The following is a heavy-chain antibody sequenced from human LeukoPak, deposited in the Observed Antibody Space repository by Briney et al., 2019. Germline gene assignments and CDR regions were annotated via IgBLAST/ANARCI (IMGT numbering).Heavy chain of an antibody. CDR3: ARDSLELQRRNWFDP. CDR1: PYTFDKYY. V-gene: IGHV1-46*02. Sequence: GASVKLSCKASPYTFDKYYIHWVRQAPSQGLEWMGVINPSGRSTSYAQQFQGRVTVTSDTSTSTVYMDLSSLRSEESAVYYCARDSLELQRRNWFDPWGEGTLVSVCS. D-gene: IGHD1-7*01. CDR2: INPSGRST. J-gene: IGHJ5*02.